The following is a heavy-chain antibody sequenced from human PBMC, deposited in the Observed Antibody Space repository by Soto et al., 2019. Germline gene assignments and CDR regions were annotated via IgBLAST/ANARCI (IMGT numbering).Heavy chain of an antibody. V-gene: IGHV4-31*03. D-gene: IGHD2-15*01. CDR3: ARDQIEGYCSGGRCSVLSE. CDR1: GGSISSGGYY. Sequence: QVQLQESGPGLVKPSQTLSLTCTVSGGSISSGGYYWSWIRQHPGKGLEWIGYIYYSGSTYYNPSLKSRVTISVDTSKNQFSLKLSSVTAADTAVYYCARDQIEGYCSGGRCSVLSEWGQGTLVTVSS. J-gene: IGHJ4*02. CDR2: IYYSGST.